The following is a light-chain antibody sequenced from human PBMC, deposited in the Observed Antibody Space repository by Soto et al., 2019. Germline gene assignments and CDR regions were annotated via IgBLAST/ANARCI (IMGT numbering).Light chain of an antibody. V-gene: IGKV3-15*01. CDR3: QQYDTGLS. CDR2: HAS. CDR1: RYVAGN. Sequence: EIVVTQSPATLSVSPGERATLSCRASRYVAGNLAWYQQKPGQAPRLLIYHASTRATGIPARFSGSGSGTEFTLTINSLPSEDFAVYYCQQYDTGLSFGGGTTVEI. J-gene: IGKJ4*01.